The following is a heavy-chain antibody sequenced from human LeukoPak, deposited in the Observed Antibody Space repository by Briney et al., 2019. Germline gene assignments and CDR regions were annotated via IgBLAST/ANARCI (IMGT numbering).Heavy chain of an antibody. Sequence: QAGGSLRLSCAASGFTFSSYSMNWVRQAPGKGLEWVSYISSSSSTIYYADSVKGRFTISRDNAKNSLYLQMNSLRAEDTAVYYCARGTRGDPYDGMDVWGQGTTVTVSS. CDR3: ARGTRGDPYDGMDV. J-gene: IGHJ6*02. V-gene: IGHV3-48*04. D-gene: IGHD1/OR15-1a*01. CDR2: ISSSSSTI. CDR1: GFTFSSYS.